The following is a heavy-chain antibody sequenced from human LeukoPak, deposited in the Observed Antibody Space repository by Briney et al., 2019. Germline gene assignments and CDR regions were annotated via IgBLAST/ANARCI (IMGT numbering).Heavy chain of an antibody. CDR3: ARSKFGWYTWFDP. CDR1: GGTFSSYA. J-gene: IGHJ5*02. V-gene: IGHV1-69*13. D-gene: IGHD2-15*01. Sequence: SVKVSCKASGGTFSSYAISWVRQAPGQGLEWMGGIIPIFGTANYAQKFQGRVTITADESTSTAYMELSSLRSEDTAVYYCARSKFGWYTWFDPWGQGTLVTVSS. CDR2: IIPIFGTA.